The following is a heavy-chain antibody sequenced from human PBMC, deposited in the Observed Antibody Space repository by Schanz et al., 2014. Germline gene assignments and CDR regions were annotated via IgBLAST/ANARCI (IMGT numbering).Heavy chain of an antibody. J-gene: IGHJ6*02. CDR2: ISGGGGTR. D-gene: IGHD2-2*01. CDR3: ARDSCSSAACSGYGMDV. Sequence: EAQLLQSGGGLVQPGGSLRLSCAASGFTFGSYGMSWVRQGPGKGLEWVSGISGGGGTRNYADSVKGRFTVSRDNSKRTLYLEINDPRAEDTAVYYCARDSCSSAACSGYGMDVWGQGSTVTVSS. V-gene: IGHV3-23*01. CDR1: GFTFGSYG.